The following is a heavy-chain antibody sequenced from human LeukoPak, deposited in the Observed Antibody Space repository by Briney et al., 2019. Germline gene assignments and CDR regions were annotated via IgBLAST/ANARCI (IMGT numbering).Heavy chain of an antibody. V-gene: IGHV3-23*01. CDR1: GFTFSSYA. Sequence: GGSLRLSCAASGFTFSSYAMSWVRQAPGKGLEWVSAISGSGGSTYYADSVKGRFTISRDNSKNTLYLQMNSLRAEDTAVYYCARGIMAIVGAIDYWGQGTLVTVSS. J-gene: IGHJ4*02. D-gene: IGHD1-26*01. CDR3: ARGIMAIVGAIDY. CDR2: ISGSGGST.